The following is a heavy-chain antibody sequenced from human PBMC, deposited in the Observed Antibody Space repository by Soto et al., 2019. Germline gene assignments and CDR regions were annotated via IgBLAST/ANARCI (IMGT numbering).Heavy chain of an antibody. CDR1: GNRVSRNSAA. D-gene: IGHD3-22*01. V-gene: IGHV6-1*01. J-gene: IGHJ6*02. CDR2: TYYRSKWYN. CDR3: ARAKYYYDSSGYKALYYYYYGMDV. Sequence: SEILSLICCISGNRVSRNSAALNWIGQSPSRGLEWLGRTYYRSKWYNDYPVSVKSRIHINPDTSKNQFSLQLNSVTPEDTAVYYCARAKYYYDSSGYKALYYYYYGMDVWGQGTTVTVSS.